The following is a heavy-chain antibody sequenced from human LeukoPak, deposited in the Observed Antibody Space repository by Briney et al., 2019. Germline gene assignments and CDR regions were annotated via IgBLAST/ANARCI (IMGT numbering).Heavy chain of an antibody. Sequence: GGSLRLSCAASGFTFSSYGMHWVRQAPGKGLEWVAFIRYDGSNKYYADSVKGRFTISRDNSKNTLYLQMKSLRAEDTAVYYCAKDLPLRPVPYYFDYWGQGTLVTVSS. D-gene: IGHD4-17*01. CDR1: GFTFSSYG. CDR3: AKDLPLRPVPYYFDY. CDR2: IRYDGSNK. V-gene: IGHV3-30*02. J-gene: IGHJ4*02.